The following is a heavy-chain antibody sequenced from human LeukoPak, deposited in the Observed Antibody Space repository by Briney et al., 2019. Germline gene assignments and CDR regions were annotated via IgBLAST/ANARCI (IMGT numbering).Heavy chain of an antibody. CDR2: IYHSGST. CDR3: AAHGATILNY. CDR1: GGSISSSSYY. J-gene: IGHJ4*02. Sequence: SETLSLTCTVSGGSISSSSYYWGWIRQPPGKGLEWIGSIYHSGSTNYNPSLKSRVTISVDKSKNQFSLKLSSVTAADTAVYYCAAHGATILNYWGQGTLVTVSS. D-gene: IGHD5-12*01. V-gene: IGHV4-39*07.